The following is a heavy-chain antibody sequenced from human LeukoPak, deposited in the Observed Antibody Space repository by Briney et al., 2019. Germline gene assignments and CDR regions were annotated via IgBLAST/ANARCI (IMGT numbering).Heavy chain of an antibody. CDR3: AREIASGWHNYFDY. D-gene: IGHD6-19*01. CDR2: FGSSTTNYV. Sequence: PGWSLRLSYAASGFTFRTYSMSWVRQAPGKGLEWVSSFGSSTTNYVYYGDSVRGRFTISRDNAKNSLYLQMNSLSAEDTAVYYCAREIASGWHNYFDYWGQGTLVTVSS. V-gene: IGHV3-21*01. CDR1: GFTFRTYS. J-gene: IGHJ4*02.